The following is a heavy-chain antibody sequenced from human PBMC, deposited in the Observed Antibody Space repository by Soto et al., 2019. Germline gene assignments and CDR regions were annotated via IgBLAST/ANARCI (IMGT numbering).Heavy chain of an antibody. V-gene: IGHV5-51*01. CDR2: IYPGDSDT. J-gene: IGHJ4*02. CDR3: AILPMVRGVIIPYCLYC. Sequence: GESLKISCKGSGYSFTSYWIGWGRQMPGKGLEWMGIIYPGDSDTRYSPSFQGQVTISADKCISTAYLRWSRLKASDTAMYYCAILPMVRGVIIPYCLYCWGQVTLGTVSS. D-gene: IGHD3-10*01. CDR1: GYSFTSYW.